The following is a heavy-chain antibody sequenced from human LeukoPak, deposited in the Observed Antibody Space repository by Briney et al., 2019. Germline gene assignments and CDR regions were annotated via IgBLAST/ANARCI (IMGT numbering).Heavy chain of an antibody. CDR1: GGSFSGYY. D-gene: IGHD1-14*01. Sequence: SETLSLTCAVYGGSFSGYYWSWIRQPPGKGLEWIGEINHSGSTYYNPSLKSRVTISVDTSKNQFSLKLSSVTAADTAVYYCARVTLAYLDYWGQGTLATVSS. J-gene: IGHJ4*02. V-gene: IGHV4-34*01. CDR3: ARVTLAYLDY. CDR2: INHSGST.